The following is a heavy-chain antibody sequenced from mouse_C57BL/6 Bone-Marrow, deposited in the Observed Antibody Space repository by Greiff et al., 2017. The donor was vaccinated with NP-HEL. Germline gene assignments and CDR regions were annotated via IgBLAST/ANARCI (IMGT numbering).Heavy chain of an antibody. V-gene: IGHV1-81*01. J-gene: IGHJ4*01. CDR2: IYPRSGNT. Sequence: QVQLQQSGAELARPGASVKLSCKASGYTFTSYGISWVKQRTGPGLEWIGEIYPRSGNTYYNEKFKGKATLTADKSSSTAYMELRSLTSEDSAVYFCAKYSNQVSYAMDYWGQGTSVTVSS. CDR1: GYTFTSYG. D-gene: IGHD2-5*01. CDR3: AKYSNQVSYAMDY.